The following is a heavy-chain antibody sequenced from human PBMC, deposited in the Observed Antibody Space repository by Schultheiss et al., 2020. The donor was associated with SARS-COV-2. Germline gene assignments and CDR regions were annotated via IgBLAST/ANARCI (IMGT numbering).Heavy chain of an antibody. Sequence: GESLKISCAASGFTFSSYAMHWVRQAPGKGLEWVAVISYDGSNKYYADSVKGRFTISRDNDRNSLYLQMNSLRAEDTAVYYCARVTFDYWGQGTLVTVSS. V-gene: IGHV3-30-3*01. J-gene: IGHJ4*02. CDR1: GFTFSSYA. D-gene: IGHD1-20*01. CDR3: ARVTFDY. CDR2: ISYDGSNK.